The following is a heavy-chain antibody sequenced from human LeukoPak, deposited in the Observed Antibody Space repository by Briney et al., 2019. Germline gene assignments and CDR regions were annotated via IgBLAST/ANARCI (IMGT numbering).Heavy chain of an antibody. V-gene: IGHV4-34*01. J-gene: IGHJ4*02. CDR2: INHSGST. D-gene: IGHD6-13*01. Sequence: SETLSLTCAVYGGSFSGYYWSWIRQPPGKGLEWIGEINHSGSTNYNPSLKSRVTISVDTSKNQFSLKLSSVTAADTAVNYCASARIGAAADLRYFDYWGQGTLVTVSS. CDR1: GGSFSGYY. CDR3: ASARIGAAADLRYFDY.